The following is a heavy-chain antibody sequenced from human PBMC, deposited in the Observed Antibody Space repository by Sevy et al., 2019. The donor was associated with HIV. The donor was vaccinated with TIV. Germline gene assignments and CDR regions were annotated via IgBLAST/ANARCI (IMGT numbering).Heavy chain of an antibody. V-gene: IGHV3-33*01. J-gene: IGHJ4*02. CDR1: GFSISGYG. CDR3: AREDIRVAGIGYYFHS. Sequence: GGSLRLSCAASGFSISGYGMHRVRQAPCKGLEWVAVIWYDGTNKEYADSVKGRFTISRDNSKNTLYLQMKSLRAEDTAVYYCAREDIRVAGIGYYFHSWGQGTLVTVSS. CDR2: IWYDGTNK. D-gene: IGHD6-19*01.